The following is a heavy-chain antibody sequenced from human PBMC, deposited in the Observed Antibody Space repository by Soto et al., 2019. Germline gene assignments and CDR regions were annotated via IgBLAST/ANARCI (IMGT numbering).Heavy chain of an antibody. CDR1: GFSLTTARVG. CDR2: IYWDDSK. D-gene: IGHD1-26*01. V-gene: IGHV2-5*02. J-gene: IGHJ4*02. Sequence: QITLKESGPTLVKPTQTLTLTCTFSGFSLTTARVGVGWIRQPPGEALEWLAVIYWDDSKTYRPSLESRLTSTKDTSKNQVALTMTNMYSLDTATYYGALAYGGRSLYWGQGTLVTVSS. CDR3: ALAYGGRSLY.